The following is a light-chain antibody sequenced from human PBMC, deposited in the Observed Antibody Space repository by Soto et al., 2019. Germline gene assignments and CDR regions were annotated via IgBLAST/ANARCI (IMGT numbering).Light chain of an antibody. CDR1: QTISNY. CDR3: QQRTTWPLT. V-gene: IGKV3-11*01. Sequence: EIVLTQSPATLSLSPGERATLFCRASQTISNYLAWYQQKPGQAPRLLIYDAYNRAAGIPARFSGSGSGTDFILTISSLEPEDLAVYYCQQRTTWPLTFGGGTKVEIK. J-gene: IGKJ4*01. CDR2: DAY.